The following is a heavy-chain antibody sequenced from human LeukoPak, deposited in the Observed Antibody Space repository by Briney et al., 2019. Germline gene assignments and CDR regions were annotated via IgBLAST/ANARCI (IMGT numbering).Heavy chain of an antibody. CDR1: GGSISSGDYY. CDR3: ARGNRVNYYDSSGYYYVFDY. Sequence: SETLSLTCTVSGGSISSGDYYWSWIRQPPGKGLEWIGEINHSGSTNYNPSLKSRVTISVDTSKNQFSLKLSSVTAADTAVYYCARGNRVNYYDSSGYYYVFDYWGQGTLVTVSS. J-gene: IGHJ4*02. D-gene: IGHD3-22*01. CDR2: INHSGST. V-gene: IGHV4-39*07.